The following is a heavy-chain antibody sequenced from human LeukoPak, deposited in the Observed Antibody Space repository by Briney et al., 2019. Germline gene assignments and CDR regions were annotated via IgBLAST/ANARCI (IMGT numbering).Heavy chain of an antibody. CDR3: AGSSWWYYYYYMDV. V-gene: IGHV3-11*04. CDR1: GFTLSDYY. J-gene: IGHJ6*03. CDR2: ISSSGSTI. D-gene: IGHD6-13*01. Sequence: GGSLRLSCAASGFTLSDYYMSWIRQAPGKGLEWVSYISSSGSTIYYADSVKGRFTISRDNAKNSLYLQMNSLRAEDTAVYYCAGSSWWYYYYYMDVWGKGTTVTVSS.